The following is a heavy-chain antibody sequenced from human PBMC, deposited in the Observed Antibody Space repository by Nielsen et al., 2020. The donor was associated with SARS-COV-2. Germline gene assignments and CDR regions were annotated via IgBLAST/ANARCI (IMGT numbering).Heavy chain of an antibody. CDR2: IIPIFGTA. D-gene: IGHD1-26*01. V-gene: IGHV1-69*13. J-gene: IGHJ4*02. Sequence: SVKVSCKASGGTFSSYAISWVRQAPGQGLEWMGGIIPIFGTANYAQKFQGRVTITADESTSTAYMELSSLRSEDTAVYYCARVPIVGATWVNFDYWGQGTLVTVSS. CDR1: GGTFSSYA. CDR3: ARVPIVGATWVNFDY.